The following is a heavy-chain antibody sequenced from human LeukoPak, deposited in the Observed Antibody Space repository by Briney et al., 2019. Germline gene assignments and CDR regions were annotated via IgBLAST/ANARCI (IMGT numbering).Heavy chain of an antibody. D-gene: IGHD6-13*01. V-gene: IGHV3-30*04. CDR2: ISYDGSNK. CDR1: GFTFSSYA. Sequence: GGSLRLSCAASGFTFSSYAMHWVRQAPGKGLEWVAVISYDGSNKYYADSVKGRFTISRDNSKNTLYLQMNSLGAEDTAVYYCARDRVRYSSSWTFDYWGQGTLVTVSS. J-gene: IGHJ4*02. CDR3: ARDRVRYSSSWTFDY.